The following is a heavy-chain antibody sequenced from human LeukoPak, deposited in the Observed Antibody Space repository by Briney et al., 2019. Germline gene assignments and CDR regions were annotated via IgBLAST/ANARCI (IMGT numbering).Heavy chain of an antibody. CDR3: TRIDPLGFFDQ. D-gene: IGHD6-25*01. Sequence: SETLSLTCSVSGAFTSRYYWSWVRQPLGQGLEWIGNIFYSGKSKYNPSLTSRISMSVDTSKTQFSLELTSVTAAGTAVYYCTRIDPLGFFDQWGPGTLVTVSS. CDR2: IFYSGKS. CDR1: GAFTSRYY. J-gene: IGHJ4*02. V-gene: IGHV4-59*08.